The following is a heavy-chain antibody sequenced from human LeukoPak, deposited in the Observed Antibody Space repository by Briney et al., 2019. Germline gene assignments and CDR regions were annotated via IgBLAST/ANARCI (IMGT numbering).Heavy chain of an antibody. CDR3: ARGRNWQTFYHYCMDV. D-gene: IGHD1-14*01. CDR2: INHSGTT. Sequence: PSETLSLTCGVSGGSFSGYFWTWIRQSPGKGLEWMGEINHSGTTIYNPSLKSRVTMSVDTSRNQISLKMTSVPAADTAVYYCARGRNWQTFYHYCMDVWGNGTTVTVSS. J-gene: IGHJ6*03. CDR1: GGSFSGYF. V-gene: IGHV4-34*01.